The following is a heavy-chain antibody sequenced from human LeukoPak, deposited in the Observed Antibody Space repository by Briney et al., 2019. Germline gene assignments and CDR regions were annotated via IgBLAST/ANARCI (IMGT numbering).Heavy chain of an antibody. J-gene: IGHJ4*02. CDR2: INPSGGGT. D-gene: IGHD1-1*01. CDR3: ARSALSGTGYFDY. CDR1: GYTFTTYY. V-gene: IGHV1-46*01. Sequence: GASVKVSCKASGYTFTTYYMHWVRQAPGQGLEWMGIINPSGGGTSYAQNFRGRVSMTGDTSTSTVYMELTSLISEDTAVYCCARSALSGTGYFDYWGQGTLVTVSS.